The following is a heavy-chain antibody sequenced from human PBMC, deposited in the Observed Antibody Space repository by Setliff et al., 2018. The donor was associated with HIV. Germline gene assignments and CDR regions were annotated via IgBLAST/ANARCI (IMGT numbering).Heavy chain of an antibody. D-gene: IGHD3-9*01. J-gene: IGHJ4*01. Sequence: KSSETLSLTCGVSGIHIDRVYSWAWIRQPPGKGLEWIGTISHSGSTHYNSPLQGRISISIDTSKNQFSLTLTSVTAADTAMYYCARDQSDYNVLTGFGDFDYWGHGTLVTVSS. CDR3: ARDQSDYNVLTGFGDFDY. CDR2: ISHSGST. V-gene: IGHV4-38-2*02. CDR1: GIHIDRVYS.